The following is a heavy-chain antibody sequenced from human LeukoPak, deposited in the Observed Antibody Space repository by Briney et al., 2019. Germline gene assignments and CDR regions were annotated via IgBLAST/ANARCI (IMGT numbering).Heavy chain of an antibody. CDR1: GFTFSSYW. D-gene: IGHD1-1*01. J-gene: IGHJ4*02. CDR3: ARCTTGRTFGSLREIKRSREIDY. V-gene: IGHV3-21*01. CDR2: ISSSSSNI. Sequence: NPGGSLRLSCAASGFTFSSYWMSWVRQAPGKGLEWVSSISSSSSNIYYADSVKGRFTISRDNAKNSLYLQMNSLRVEDTAVYYCARCTTGRTFGSLREIKRSREIDYWGQGTLVTVSS.